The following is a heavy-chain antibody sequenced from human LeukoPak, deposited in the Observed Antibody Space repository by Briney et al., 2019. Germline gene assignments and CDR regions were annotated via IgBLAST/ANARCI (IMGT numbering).Heavy chain of an antibody. CDR1: GFTFSSYS. J-gene: IGHJ3*02. CDR3: ARAHTIFWEFDAFDI. V-gene: IGHV3-69-1*01. D-gene: IGHD3-3*01. CDR2: ITSSSTI. Sequence: PGGSLRLSCAASGFTFSSYSMNWVRQAPGKGLEWASSITSSSTIYYAESVKGRFTISRDNAKNSLYLQMNSLRDEDTAVYFCARAHTIFWEFDAFDIWGRGTMVTVSS.